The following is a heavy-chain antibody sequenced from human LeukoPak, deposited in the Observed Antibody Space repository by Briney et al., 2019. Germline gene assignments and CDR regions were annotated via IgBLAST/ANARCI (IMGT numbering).Heavy chain of an antibody. Sequence: ASVKVSCKASGYTFTSYYMHWVRQAPGQGLEWMGIINPSGGSTSYAQKFQGRVTMTRVTSTSTVYMELSSLRSEDTAVYYCARDHLPLVWSGSYQHFDYWGQGTLVTVSS. V-gene: IGHV1-46*01. CDR1: GYTFTSYY. CDR3: ARDHLPLVWSGSYQHFDY. J-gene: IGHJ4*02. CDR2: INPSGGST. D-gene: IGHD1-26*01.